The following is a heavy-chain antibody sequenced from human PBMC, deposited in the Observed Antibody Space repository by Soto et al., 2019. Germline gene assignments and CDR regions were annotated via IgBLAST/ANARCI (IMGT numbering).Heavy chain of an antibody. CDR3: VRGGGGGHFDS. CDR1: GFSFSDYY. J-gene: IGHJ4*02. V-gene: IGHV3-11*05. D-gene: IGHD3-16*01. Sequence: QIQLVESGGGLVKSGGSLRLSCAASGFSFSDYYMTWIRQAPGKGLEWLPYISPKSNYREYADSVKGRHTISRDNAKKSLSLQINSLRADDTGVYYCVRGGGGGHFDSWGQGTLVTVSS. CDR2: ISPKSNYR.